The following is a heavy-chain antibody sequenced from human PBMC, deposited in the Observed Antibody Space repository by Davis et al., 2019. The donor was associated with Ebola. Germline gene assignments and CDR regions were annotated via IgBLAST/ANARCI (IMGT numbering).Heavy chain of an antibody. Sequence: PSEPLSLPCPVPGGAISSYFWTWIRQPAGKGLEWIGPIYTSGRTNYNPSLKSRVTMSVDTSKNQFSLRLLAVTAADTAVYYCVRDGCPGGSCYCGDYWGQGTLVTVSS. J-gene: IGHJ4*02. CDR3: VRDGCPGGSCYCGDY. D-gene: IGHD2-15*01. V-gene: IGHV4-4*07. CDR1: GGAISSYF. CDR2: IYTSGRT.